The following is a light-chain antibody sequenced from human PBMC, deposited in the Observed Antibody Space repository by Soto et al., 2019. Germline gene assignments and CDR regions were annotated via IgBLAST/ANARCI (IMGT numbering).Light chain of an antibody. CDR3: SSYTGGNPSYV. CDR1: SSDVGGYDY. V-gene: IGLV2-8*01. CDR2: EVT. Sequence: QSALTQPPSAAGSPGQSVTISCTGNSSDVGGYDYVSWYQQHPGKAPKLMIYEVTIRPSGVSDRFSGYKSGNTASLTVSGLQAEDEADYYCSSYTGGNPSYVFGTGTKVTVL. J-gene: IGLJ1*01.